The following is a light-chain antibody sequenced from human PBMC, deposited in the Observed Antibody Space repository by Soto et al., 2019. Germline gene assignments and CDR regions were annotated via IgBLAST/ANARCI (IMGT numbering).Light chain of an antibody. J-gene: IGKJ4*01. CDR1: QSVSSN. Sequence: EIVMTLSPATLSVSLGERATLSCRASQSVSSNLAWYQQKPGQAPRLLIYDASTRATGIPARFSGSGSGTEFTLTISSLQSEDFAVYYCQQYNNWPLTFGGGTKVDIK. CDR3: QQYNNWPLT. CDR2: DAS. V-gene: IGKV3-15*01.